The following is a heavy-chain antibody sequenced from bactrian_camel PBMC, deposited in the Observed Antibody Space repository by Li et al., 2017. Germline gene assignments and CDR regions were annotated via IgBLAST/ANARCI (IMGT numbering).Heavy chain of an antibody. CDR2: IDSDGSA. D-gene: IGHD2*01. J-gene: IGHJ6*01. V-gene: IGHV3S67*01. CDR3: AAGLPMIYCSGHYDAGATGFGN. Sequence: DVQLVESGGGSVQVGGSLRLTCTASKYTSSSYCMGWIRQAAGKEREGVGYIDSDGSADYTDSVKGRFTISQDNAKNTLVLQMNNLKPEDSGMYYCAAGLPMIYCSGHYDAGATGFGNWGQGTQVTVS. CDR1: KYTSSSYC.